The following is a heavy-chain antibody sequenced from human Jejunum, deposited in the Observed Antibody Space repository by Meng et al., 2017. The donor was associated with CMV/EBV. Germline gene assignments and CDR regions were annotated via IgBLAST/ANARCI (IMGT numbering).Heavy chain of an antibody. CDR2: ISTYNDDR. V-gene: IGHV1-18*01. D-gene: IGHD1-26*01. J-gene: IGHJ4*01. Sequence: KTSGYTVTGYGISWVRQAPGQGLEWMGWISTYNDDRNYVQKFQARVTMTTDTSTSTAYMELRSLKSDDTAVYYCARDRVGEPTFDYWGQGTLVTVSS. CDR1: GYTVTGYG. CDR3: ARDRVGEPTFDY.